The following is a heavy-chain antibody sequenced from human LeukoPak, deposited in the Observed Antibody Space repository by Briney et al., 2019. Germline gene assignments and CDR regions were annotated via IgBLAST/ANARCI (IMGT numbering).Heavy chain of an antibody. J-gene: IGHJ4*02. D-gene: IGHD3-22*01. CDR2: ISSSSSTI. Sequence: GGSLRLSCAAPGFTFSSYSMNWVRQAPGKGLEWVSYISSSSSTIYYADSVKGRFTISRDNAKNSLYLQMNSLRAKDTAVYYCAGELRYYYGSGYTDYWGQGTLVTVSS. CDR1: GFTFSSYS. V-gene: IGHV3-48*04. CDR3: AGELRYYYGSGYTDY.